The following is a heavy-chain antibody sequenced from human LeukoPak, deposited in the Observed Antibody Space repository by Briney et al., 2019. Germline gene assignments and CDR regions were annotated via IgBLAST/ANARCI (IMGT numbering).Heavy chain of an antibody. CDR1: GFTFSSYA. CDR3: AKVGLGTTSYYYYMDV. J-gene: IGHJ6*03. CDR2: ISGSGGST. V-gene: IGHV3-23*01. Sequence: GGSLRLSCAASGFTFSSYAMNWVRQAPGKGLEWVSAISGSGGSTYYADSVKGRFTISRDNSKNTLYLQMNSLRAEDTAVYYCAKVGLGTTSYYYYMDVWGKGTTVTVSS. D-gene: IGHD1-1*01.